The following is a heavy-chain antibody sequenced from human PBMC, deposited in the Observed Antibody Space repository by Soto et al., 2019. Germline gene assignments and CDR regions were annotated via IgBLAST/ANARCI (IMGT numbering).Heavy chain of an antibody. J-gene: IGHJ6*02. CDR1: GYTFTGYY. CDR2: INPNSGGT. Sequence: ASVKVSCNASGYTFTGYYMHWVRQAPGQRLEWMGWINPNSGGTNYAQKVQGWVTMTRDTSISTAYMELSRLRSDDTAVYYCARTPGIAVAGPSDYYYYGMAVWGQGTTVTVS. V-gene: IGHV1-2*04. D-gene: IGHD6-19*01. CDR3: ARTPGIAVAGPSDYYYYGMAV.